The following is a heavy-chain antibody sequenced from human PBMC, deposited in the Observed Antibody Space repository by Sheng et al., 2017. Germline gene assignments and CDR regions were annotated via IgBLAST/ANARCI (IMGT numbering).Heavy chain of an antibody. D-gene: IGHD3-22*01. V-gene: IGHV3-30*02. CDR3: AKDRWWDDGSVDYYYTYIDV. CDR1: GFTFNNFG. CDR2: IRYDGSKK. Sequence: QVQLVESGGGVVQPGGSLRLSCAASGFTFNNFGMHWVRQAPGKGLEWVAFIRYDGSKKFYADSVKGRVTISRDNSRNTVYLQMNSLRAEDTAVFYCAKDRWWDDGSVDYYYTYIDVWGKGTTVTVSS. J-gene: IGHJ6*03.